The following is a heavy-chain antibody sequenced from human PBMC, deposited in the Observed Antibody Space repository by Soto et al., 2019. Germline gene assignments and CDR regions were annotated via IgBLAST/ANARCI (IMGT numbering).Heavy chain of an antibody. D-gene: IGHD6-13*01. V-gene: IGHV1-2*04. CDR1: GYTFTGYY. CDR3: ARAYSSSWYYGDY. Sequence: ASVKVSCKASGYTFTGYYMHWVRQAPGQGLEWMGWINPNSGGTNYAQKFQGWVTMTRDTSISTAYMELSRLRSDDTAVYYCARAYSSSWYYGDYWGQGTLVTVS. J-gene: IGHJ4*02. CDR2: INPNSGGT.